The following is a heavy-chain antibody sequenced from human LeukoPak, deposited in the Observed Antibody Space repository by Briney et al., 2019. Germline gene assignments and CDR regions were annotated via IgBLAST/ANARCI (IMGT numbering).Heavy chain of an antibody. CDR1: GGSISSYY. CDR3: ARHGKADCSSTSCFFYAFDI. Sequence: SETLSLTCTVSGGSISSYYWSWIRPPPGKGLEWIGYIYYSGSTNYNPSLKSRVTISVDTSKNQFSLKLSSVTAADTAVYYCARHGKADCSSTSCFFYAFDIWGQGTMVTVSS. V-gene: IGHV4-59*08. CDR2: IYYSGST. D-gene: IGHD2-2*01. J-gene: IGHJ3*02.